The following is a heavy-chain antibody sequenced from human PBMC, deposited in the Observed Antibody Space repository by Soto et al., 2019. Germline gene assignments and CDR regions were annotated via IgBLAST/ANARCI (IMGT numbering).Heavy chain of an antibody. D-gene: IGHD2-2*01. CDR2: ISAYNGNT. CDR3: ARVRPDYCSSTSCYAVGGDYYYYYYMDV. J-gene: IGHJ6*03. Sequence: ASVKVSCKASGYTFTSYGISWVRQAPGQGLEWMGWISAYNGNTNYAQKLQGRVTMTTDTSTSTAYMELRSLGSDDTAVYYCARVRPDYCSSTSCYAVGGDYYYYYYMDVWGKGTTVTVSS. V-gene: IGHV1-18*01. CDR1: GYTFTSYG.